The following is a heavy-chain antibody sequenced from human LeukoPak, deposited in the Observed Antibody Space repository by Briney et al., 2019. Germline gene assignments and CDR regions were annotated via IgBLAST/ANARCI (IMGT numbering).Heavy chain of an antibody. D-gene: IGHD6-19*01. CDR3: ASMGYSSGWPFDY. CDR2: ISSSSSTI. J-gene: IGHJ4*02. CDR1: GFTFSSYS. Sequence: GGSLRLSCAASGFTFSSYSMNWVRQAPGKGLEWVSYISSSSSTIYYADSVKGRFTISRDNSKNTLYLQMNSLRAEDTAVYYCASMGYSSGWPFDYWGQGTLVTVSS. V-gene: IGHV3-48*01.